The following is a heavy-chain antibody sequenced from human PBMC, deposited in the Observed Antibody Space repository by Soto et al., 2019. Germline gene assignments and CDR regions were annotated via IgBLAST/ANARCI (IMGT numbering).Heavy chain of an antibody. V-gene: IGHV1-69*13. Sequence: SVKVSCKASGGTFSSYAISWVRQAPGQGLEWMGGIIPIFGTANYAQKFQGRVTITADESTSTAYMELSSLRSEDTVVYYCIASDSDAFDIWGQGTMVTVSS. CDR2: IIPIFGTA. J-gene: IGHJ3*02. D-gene: IGHD6-13*01. CDR3: IASDSDAFDI. CDR1: GGTFSSYA.